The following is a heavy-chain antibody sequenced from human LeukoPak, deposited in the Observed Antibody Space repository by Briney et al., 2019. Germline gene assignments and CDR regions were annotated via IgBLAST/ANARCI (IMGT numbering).Heavy chain of an antibody. CDR2: ISSNGGST. CDR3: ARVRQWLVWDAFDI. D-gene: IGHD6-19*01. V-gene: IGHV3-64*01. Sequence: GGSLRLSCAASGFTFSSYAMHWVRQAPGKGLEYVSAISSNGGSTYYANSVKGRFTISRDNSKNTLYLQMGSLRAEDMAVYCCARVRQWLVWDAFDIWGQGTMVTVSS. CDR1: GFTFSSYA. J-gene: IGHJ3*02.